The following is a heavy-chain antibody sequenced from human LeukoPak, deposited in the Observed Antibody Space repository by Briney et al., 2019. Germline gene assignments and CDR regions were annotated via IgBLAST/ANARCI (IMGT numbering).Heavy chain of an antibody. D-gene: IGHD2-15*01. CDR1: GGSISSGGYY. J-gene: IGHJ4*02. Sequence: PSQTLSLTCTVSGGSISSGGYYWSWIRQHPGKGLEWIGYIYYSGSTYYSPSLKSRVTISVDTSENQFSLKLSSVTAADTAVYYCARIGRGSVDSWGQGSLVTVSS. V-gene: IGHV4-31*03. CDR3: ARIGRGSVDS. CDR2: IYYSGST.